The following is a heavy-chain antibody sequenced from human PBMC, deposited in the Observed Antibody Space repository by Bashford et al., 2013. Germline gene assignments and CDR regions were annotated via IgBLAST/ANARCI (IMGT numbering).Heavy chain of an antibody. CDR3: ARDERRRCLVGAWECPYFDY. V-gene: IGHV1-18*04. D-gene: IGHD1-26*01. CDR1: GYTFSAYA. J-gene: IGHJ4*02. CDR2: ISGAIDDT. Sequence: ASVKVSCKTSGYTFSAYAISWVRQVPGQGLEWMGWISGAIDDTNQAPKFQGRLTMTKDTSTSTAYMELRSLTSDDTAVYYCARDERRRCLVGAWECPYFDYWGQGTVVTVSS.